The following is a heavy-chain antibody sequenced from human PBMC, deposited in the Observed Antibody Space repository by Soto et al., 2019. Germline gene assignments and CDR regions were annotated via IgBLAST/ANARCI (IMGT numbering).Heavy chain of an antibody. V-gene: IGHV3-23*01. D-gene: IGHD3-3*01. J-gene: IGHJ6*02. CDR1: GFTFSSYA. CDR2: ISGSGGST. Sequence: GGSLRLSCAASGFTFSSYAMSWVRQAPGKGLEWVSAISGSGGSTYYADSVKGRFTISRDNSKNTLYLQMNSLRAEDTAVYYCAKDVGVTIFGVVIMDHYYYGMDVWGQGTTVTVS. CDR3: AKDVGVTIFGVVIMDHYYYGMDV.